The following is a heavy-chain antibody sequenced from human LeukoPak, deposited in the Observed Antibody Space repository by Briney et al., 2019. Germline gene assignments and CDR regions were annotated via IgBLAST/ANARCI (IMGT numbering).Heavy chain of an antibody. V-gene: IGHV3-7*01. D-gene: IGHD2-21*01. CDR2: INGDGSLN. CDR1: GFTFSTSW. Sequence: PGGSLRLSCAASGFTFSTSWMTWVRQAPGKGLEWVANINGDGSLNGHVASVKGRFTISRDNAKNSVYLQMISLRDEDTAVYYCTRDRACGALDYWGQGTLVTVSS. J-gene: IGHJ4*02. CDR3: TRDRACGALDY.